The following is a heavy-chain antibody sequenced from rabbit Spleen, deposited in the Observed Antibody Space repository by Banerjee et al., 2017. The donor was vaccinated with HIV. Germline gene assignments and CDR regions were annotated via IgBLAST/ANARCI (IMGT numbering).Heavy chain of an antibody. J-gene: IGHJ6*01. CDR1: GFSFSSSYW. CDR3: ARDTSSSFSSYGMDL. Sequence: QEQLEESGGDLVKPEGSLTLTCTASGFSFSSSYWICWVRQAPGKGLEWIACIYSGSGGTYYASWAKGRFTTSKTSSTTVTLQMTSLTAADTATYFCARDTSSSFSSYGMDLWGPGTLVTVS. CDR2: IYSGSGGT. V-gene: IGHV1S45*01. D-gene: IGHD1-1*01.